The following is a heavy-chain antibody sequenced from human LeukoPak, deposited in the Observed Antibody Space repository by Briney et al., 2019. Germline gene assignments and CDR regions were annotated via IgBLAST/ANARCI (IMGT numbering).Heavy chain of an antibody. CDR3: ATGYYFGSGSYGYLDY. D-gene: IGHD3-10*01. Sequence: GGCLSLFCAASGVTVSSKYMSWVRQTPGKGLQWVALIYSSGDAYTQDSVKGRFTISKDDSENTLSLQMDSLRAADTAVYYCATGYYFGSGSYGYLDYWGQGTLVTVSS. CDR2: IYSSGDA. V-gene: IGHV3-53*01. J-gene: IGHJ4*02. CDR1: GVTVSSKY.